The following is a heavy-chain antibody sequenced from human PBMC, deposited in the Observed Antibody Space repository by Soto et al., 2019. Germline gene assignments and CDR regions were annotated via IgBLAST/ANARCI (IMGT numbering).Heavy chain of an antibody. CDR2: ISAYNGNT. V-gene: IGHV1-18*01. Sequence: ASVKVSCKASGYTFTSYGISWVRQAPGQGLEWMGWISAYNGNTNYAQKPQGRVTMTTDTSTSTAYMELRSLRSDDTAVYYCARDWRAVAPIYYFDYWGQGTLVTVSS. CDR1: GYTFTSYG. CDR3: ARDWRAVAPIYYFDY. J-gene: IGHJ4*02. D-gene: IGHD6-19*01.